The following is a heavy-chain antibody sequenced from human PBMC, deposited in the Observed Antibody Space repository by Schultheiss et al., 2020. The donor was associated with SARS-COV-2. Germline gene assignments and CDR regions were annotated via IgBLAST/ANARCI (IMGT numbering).Heavy chain of an antibody. J-gene: IGHJ4*02. CDR3: ARWDYGSGSYRQN. CDR1: GGTFSSYA. D-gene: IGHD3-10*01. V-gene: IGHV1-69*05. CDR2: IIPIFGTA. Sequence: SVKVSCKASGGTFSSYAISWVRQAPGQGLEWMGGIIPIFGTANYAQKFQGRVTITRDTSASTAYMELSSLRSEDTAVYYCARWDYGSGSYRQNWGQGTLVTVSS.